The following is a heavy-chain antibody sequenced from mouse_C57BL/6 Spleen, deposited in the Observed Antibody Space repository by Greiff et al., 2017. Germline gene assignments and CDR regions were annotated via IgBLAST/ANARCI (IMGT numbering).Heavy chain of an antibody. D-gene: IGHD1-1*01. CDR3: ARSENLLLLFDY. CDR1: GYTFTSYW. J-gene: IGHJ2*01. Sequence: QVQLQQPGAELVKPGASVKMSCKASGYTFTSYWITWVKQRPGQGLEWIGDIYPGSGSTNYNEKFKSKATLTADKSSSTAYMELRSLTSEDSAVYFCARSENLLLLFDYWGQGTTLTVSS. CDR2: IYPGSGST. V-gene: IGHV1-55*01.